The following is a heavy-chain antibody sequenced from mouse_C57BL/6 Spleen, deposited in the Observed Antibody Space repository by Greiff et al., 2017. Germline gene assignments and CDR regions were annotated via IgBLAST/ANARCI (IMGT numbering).Heavy chain of an antibody. CDR3: ARREDYYSSSSAWFAY. Sequence: VQLQESGAELVKPGASVKLSCKASGYTFTEYTIHWVKQRSGQGLEWIGWFYPGSGSIKYNEKFKDKATLTADKSSSTVYMELSRLTSEDSAVYFCARREDYYSSSSAWFAYWGQGTLVTVSA. J-gene: IGHJ3*01. V-gene: IGHV1-62-2*01. CDR2: FYPGSGSI. D-gene: IGHD1-1*01. CDR1: GYTFTEYT.